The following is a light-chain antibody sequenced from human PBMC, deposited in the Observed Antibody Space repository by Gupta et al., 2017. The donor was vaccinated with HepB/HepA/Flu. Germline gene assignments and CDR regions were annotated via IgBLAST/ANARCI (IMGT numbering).Light chain of an antibody. J-gene: IGLJ1*01. Sequence: HSALTKPASVSGSPGQSITLSCTGTSSDVGGYNYVSWYQQHPGKAPKLMIYDVSNRPSGVSYRFSGSKSGNTASLTISGLQAEDEADYYCSSYTTRRTYVFGSGTKVTVL. V-gene: IGLV2-14*03. CDR2: DVS. CDR3: SSYTTRRTYV. CDR1: SSDVGGYNY.